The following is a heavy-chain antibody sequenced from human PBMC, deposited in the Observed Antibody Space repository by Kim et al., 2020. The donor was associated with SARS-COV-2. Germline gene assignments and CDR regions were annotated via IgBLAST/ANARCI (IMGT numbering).Heavy chain of an antibody. D-gene: IGHD6-13*01. Sequence: SVKVSCKASGDTFKNDGLSWVRQAPRQGLEWMGRIVPFLNLTYYAEKYRGRVTISADKSTSTSYMELSSLSSDDTAVYFFARVRREATSLVLYPLDGWG. V-gene: IGHV1-69*10. CDR1: GDTFKNDG. J-gene: IGHJ6*01. CDR2: IVPFLNLT. CDR3: ARVRREATSLVLYPLDG.